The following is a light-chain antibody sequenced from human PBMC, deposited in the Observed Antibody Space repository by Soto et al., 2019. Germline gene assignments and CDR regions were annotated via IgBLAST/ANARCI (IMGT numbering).Light chain of an antibody. V-gene: IGKV1-5*01. CDR2: DAS. CDR1: QTVSTW. Sequence: DIPMTQSPSTLSASVGDRVTITCRASQTVSTWLAWYQQKPGQAPKLLIYDASTLERGVPSRFRGSGSGTAFTLTISSLQPDDFAVYYCQQYNSYSNTFGQGTKVEI. CDR3: QQYNSYSNT. J-gene: IGKJ1*01.